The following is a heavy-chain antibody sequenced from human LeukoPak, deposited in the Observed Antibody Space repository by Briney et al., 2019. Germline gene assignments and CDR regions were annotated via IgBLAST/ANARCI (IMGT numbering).Heavy chain of an antibody. CDR1: GFTFSSYG. CDR3: AKDCCSGASPYHMDV. J-gene: IGHJ6*03. D-gene: IGHD2-15*01. Sequence: GGSLRLSXAASGFTFSSYGMHWVRQAPGKGLEWVAFIRYDEIDKDYADSVKGRFTISRDNSKNTLYLQMNSLRIEDTAVYYCAKDCCSGASPYHMDVWGKGTTVTVSS. CDR2: IRYDEIDK. V-gene: IGHV3-30*02.